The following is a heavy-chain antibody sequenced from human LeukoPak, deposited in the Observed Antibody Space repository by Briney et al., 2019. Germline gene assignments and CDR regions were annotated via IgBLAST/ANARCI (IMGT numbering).Heavy chain of an antibody. J-gene: IGHJ6*04. CDR2: ISNSGSTI. CDR1: GFSFSTYE. CDR3: ARDQSYYGSGSPMNV. Sequence: GGSLRLSCVASGFSFSTYEMNWVRQAPGKGLEWVSYISNSGSTIYYADSVKGRFTISRDNAKNSLYLQMNSLRAEDTAVYYCARDQSYYGSGSPMNVWGKGTTVTVSS. D-gene: IGHD3-10*01. V-gene: IGHV3-48*03.